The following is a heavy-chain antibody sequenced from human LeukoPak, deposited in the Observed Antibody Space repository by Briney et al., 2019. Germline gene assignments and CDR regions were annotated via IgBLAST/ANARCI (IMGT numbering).Heavy chain of an antibody. V-gene: IGHV3-21*01. CDR1: GFTFSSYK. CDR3: VRENSNLPFDS. D-gene: IGHD3-9*01. CDR2: ISWSRSYE. Sequence: GGSLRLSCAASGFTFSSYKMYWVRQAPGKGLEWVSSISWSRSYEYYADSVKGRFTIPRDNARNSIYLTTDSPGADDTVGYYGVRENSNLPFDSWGQGTLVTVSS. J-gene: IGHJ4*02.